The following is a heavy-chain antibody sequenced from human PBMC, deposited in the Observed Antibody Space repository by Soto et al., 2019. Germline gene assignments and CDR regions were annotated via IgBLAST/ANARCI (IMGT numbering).Heavy chain of an antibody. CDR1: GGSISSSGSY. Sequence: SETLSLTCTVSGGSISSSGSYWGWIRQPPGKGLEWIGSVSYSGSTYSNPSLKSRVTISEDTSNNQLSLKLTSVTAADTAVYYCARVSWEVVAHETGYFDYWGQGTLVTVSS. CDR3: ARVSWEVVAHETGYFDY. D-gene: IGHD2-15*01. V-gene: IGHV4-39*01. CDR2: VSYSGST. J-gene: IGHJ4*02.